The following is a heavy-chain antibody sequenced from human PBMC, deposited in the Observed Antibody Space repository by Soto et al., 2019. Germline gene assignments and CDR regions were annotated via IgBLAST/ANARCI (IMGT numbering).Heavy chain of an antibody. CDR2: IIPNFGSS. J-gene: IGHJ5*02. D-gene: IGHD1-1*01. CDR1: GGTFSSSS. V-gene: IGHV1-69*06. CDR3: AKGFNNNWVVFDL. Sequence: QMQLVQSGAEVRRPGSSVKVSCKASGGTFSSSSISWVRQAPGKGLEWMGGIIPNFGSSNYAPSFQGRVTFTADTSTSAAYMELSGLRSEDTAFYYCAKGFNNNWVVFDLWGKGTLVTVSS.